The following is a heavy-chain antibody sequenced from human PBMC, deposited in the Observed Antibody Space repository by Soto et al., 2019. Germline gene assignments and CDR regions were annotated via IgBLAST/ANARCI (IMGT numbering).Heavy chain of an antibody. CDR2: ISAYNGNT. Sequence: QVQLVQSGAEVKKPGASVKVSCKASGYTFTSYGISWVRQAPGQGLEWMGWISAYNGNTNYAQKLQGRVTMTTDTSTSTAYMELRSLRSDDTAVYYCARDQYIAVVPAASGGSYWFDPWGQGTLVTVSS. CDR1: GYTFTSYG. D-gene: IGHD2-2*01. J-gene: IGHJ5*02. CDR3: ARDQYIAVVPAASGGSYWFDP. V-gene: IGHV1-18*01.